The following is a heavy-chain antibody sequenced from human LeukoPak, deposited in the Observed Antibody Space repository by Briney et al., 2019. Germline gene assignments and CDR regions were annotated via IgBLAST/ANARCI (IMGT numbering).Heavy chain of an antibody. CDR2: ISSSGSTI. CDR1: GFTFSDYY. CDR3: AGDRQDIVVVVADYGMDV. Sequence: GGSLRLSCAASGFTFSDYYMSWIRQAPGKGLEWVSYISSSGSTIYYADSVKGRFTISRDNAKNSLYLQMNSLRAEDTAVYYCAGDRQDIVVVVADYGMDVWGQGTTVTVSS. D-gene: IGHD2-15*01. V-gene: IGHV3-11*01. J-gene: IGHJ6*02.